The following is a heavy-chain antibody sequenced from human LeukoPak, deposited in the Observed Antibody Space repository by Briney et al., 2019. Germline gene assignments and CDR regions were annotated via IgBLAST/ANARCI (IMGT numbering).Heavy chain of an antibody. Sequence: GGSLRLSCAASGFTVSDNYMSWVRQAPGKGLEWVSVMYSGGDTYYANPVKGRFTFSRDISKNTLFLQMNGLTTEDTAMYYCARDAPQVPAAGVLASWGQGTLVTVSS. CDR1: GFTVSDNY. CDR2: MYSGGDT. D-gene: IGHD6-13*01. V-gene: IGHV3-53*01. CDR3: ARDAPQVPAAGVLAS. J-gene: IGHJ5*02.